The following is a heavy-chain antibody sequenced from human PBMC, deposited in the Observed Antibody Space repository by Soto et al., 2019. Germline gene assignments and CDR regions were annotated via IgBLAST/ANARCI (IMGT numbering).Heavy chain of an antibody. CDR3: ARDSEAQPLIFISAAGSFPHDFDY. D-gene: IGHD6-13*01. CDR1: GFTFSSYS. Sequence: GGSLRLSCAASGFTFSSYSMNWVRQAPEKGLEWVSSISSSSSYIYYADSVKGRFTISRDNAKNSLYLQMNSLRAEDTAVYYCARDSEAQPLIFISAAGSFPHDFDYWGQGTLVTSPQ. J-gene: IGHJ4*02. CDR2: ISSSSSYI. V-gene: IGHV3-21*01.